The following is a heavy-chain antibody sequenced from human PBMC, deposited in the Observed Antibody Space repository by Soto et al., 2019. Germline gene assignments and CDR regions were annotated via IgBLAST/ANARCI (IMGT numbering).Heavy chain of an antibody. CDR1: GYTFTSYG. Sequence: ASVKGSFKASGYTFTSYGSSWVRQAPGQGLEWMGWISAYNGNTNYAQKLQGRVTMTTDTSTSTAYMELRSLRSDDTAVYYCARTCTNGVCPFDYWGQGTLVTVSS. CDR3: ARTCTNGVCPFDY. J-gene: IGHJ4*02. D-gene: IGHD2-8*01. V-gene: IGHV1-18*04. CDR2: ISAYNGNT.